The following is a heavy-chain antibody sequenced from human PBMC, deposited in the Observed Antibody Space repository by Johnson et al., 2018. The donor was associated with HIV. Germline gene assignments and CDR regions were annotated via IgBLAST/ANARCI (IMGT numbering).Heavy chain of an antibody. J-gene: IGHJ3*01. V-gene: IGHV3-66*01. CDR1: GFTVSSNY. CDR2: VYSGGNT. CDR3: ARVGASRFDAFHV. Sequence: VQLVESGGGLVQPGASLRLSCAASGFTVSSNYMSWVRQAPGKGLEWVSIVYSGGNTYYTDSVKGRFTISRDNSKNTLYLQMNSLRAEDTAVYYCARVGASRFDAFHVWGQGTMVTVSS. D-gene: IGHD3-16*01.